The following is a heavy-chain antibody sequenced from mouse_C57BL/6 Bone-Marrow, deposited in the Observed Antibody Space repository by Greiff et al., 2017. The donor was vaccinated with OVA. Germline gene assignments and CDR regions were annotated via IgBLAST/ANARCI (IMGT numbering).Heavy chain of an antibody. J-gene: IGHJ3*01. Sequence: EVQLVESGGGLVQPGGSLKLSCAASGFTFSDYYMYWVRQTPEKRLEWVAYISNGGGSTYYPDTVKGRFTISRDNAKNTLYLQMSRLKSEDTAMYYCASLTWFAYWGQGTLVTVSA. CDR3: ASLTWFAY. V-gene: IGHV5-12*01. CDR2: ISNGGGST. CDR1: GFTFSDYY.